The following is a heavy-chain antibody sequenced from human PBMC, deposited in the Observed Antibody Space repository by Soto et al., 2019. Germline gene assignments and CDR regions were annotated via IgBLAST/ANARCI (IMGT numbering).Heavy chain of an antibody. CDR3: ASSSHYDFWKKAFDI. Sequence: HPGGSLRLSCAASGFTFSSYGMHWVRQAPGKGLEWVAVIWYDGSNKYYADSVKGRFTISRDNSKNTLYLQMNSLRAEDTAVYYCASSSHYDFWKKAFDIWGQGTMVTVSS. J-gene: IGHJ3*02. CDR2: IWYDGSNK. CDR1: GFTFSSYG. D-gene: IGHD3-3*01. V-gene: IGHV3-33*01.